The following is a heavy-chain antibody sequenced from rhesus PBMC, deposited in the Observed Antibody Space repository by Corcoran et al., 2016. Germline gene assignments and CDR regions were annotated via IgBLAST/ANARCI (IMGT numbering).Heavy chain of an antibody. D-gene: IGHD6-25*01. CDR3: ARYGGSGSWYLYFDL. CDR1: GGTISSTY. V-gene: IGHV4-147*01. CDR2: VYGGSGRS. Sequence: QVPVPESGAGLVKPSETMSRDWAVSGGTISSTYWSWLRLSPAKGLEWIGDVYGGSGRSSYNPSRKSRVTMSTDTSKNQFSLKLSSVTAADTAVYYCARYGGSGSWYLYFDLWGPGTPITISS. J-gene: IGHJ2*01.